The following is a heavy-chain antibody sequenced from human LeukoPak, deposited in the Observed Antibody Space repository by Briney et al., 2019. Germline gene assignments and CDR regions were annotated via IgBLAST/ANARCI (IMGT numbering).Heavy chain of an antibody. CDR3: AKDRAPYNWNDVYYFDY. D-gene: IGHD1-20*01. J-gene: IGHJ4*02. CDR2: ISGSGGST. V-gene: IGHV3-23*01. Sequence: PGGSLRLSCAASGFTFSSYAMSWVRQAPGKGLVWVSAISGSGGSTYYADSVKGRFTISRDNSKNTLYLQMNSLRAEDTAVYYCAKDRAPYNWNDVYYFDYWGQGTLVTVSS. CDR1: GFTFSSYA.